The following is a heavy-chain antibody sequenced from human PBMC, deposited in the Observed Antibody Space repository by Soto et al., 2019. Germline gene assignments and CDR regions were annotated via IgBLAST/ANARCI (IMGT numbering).Heavy chain of an antibody. CDR1: GFTFSSYS. D-gene: IGHD2-2*01. CDR3: ARGSYAGVERDAFDI. J-gene: IGHJ3*02. Sequence: EVQLVESGGGLVKPGGSLRLSCAASGFTFSSYSMNWVRQAPGKGLEWVSSISSSSSYIYYADSVKGRFTISRDNAKNSLYLQMNSLRAEDTAVYYCARGSYAGVERDAFDIWGQGTMVTVSS. CDR2: ISSSSSYI. V-gene: IGHV3-21*01.